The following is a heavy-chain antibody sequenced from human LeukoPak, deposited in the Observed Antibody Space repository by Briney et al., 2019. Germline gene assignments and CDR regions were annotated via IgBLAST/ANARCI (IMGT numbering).Heavy chain of an antibody. J-gene: IGHJ4*02. CDR3: ARIATKDGRDY. V-gene: IGHV6-1*01. Sequence: SQTLSLTSAISGDSVSSKSAAWNWVRQFPSRGLEWLGRTYYRAKWFSEYAVSEKSRISINPDTAKNQFSLQLNSVPPDDTAVYYGARIATKDGRDYWGQGILVTVSS. D-gene: IGHD5-12*01. CDR2: TYYRAKWFS. CDR1: GDSVSSKSAA.